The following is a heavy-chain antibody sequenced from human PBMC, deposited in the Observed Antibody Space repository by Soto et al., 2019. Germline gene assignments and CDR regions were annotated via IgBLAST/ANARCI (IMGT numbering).Heavy chain of an antibody. D-gene: IGHD1-26*01. Sequence: GGSFRLSCVASGFTFSSYGMHWVRQAPGKGLEWVAIISYDGSNTYYADSVKGRFTISRDNSKNTLYLQMNSLRAEDTSVYYCAKEGGLSGSYYIASSYYFDYWGQGTLVTVSA. J-gene: IGHJ4*02. CDR1: GFTFSSYG. CDR3: AKEGGLSGSYYIASSYYFDY. CDR2: ISYDGSNT. V-gene: IGHV3-30*18.